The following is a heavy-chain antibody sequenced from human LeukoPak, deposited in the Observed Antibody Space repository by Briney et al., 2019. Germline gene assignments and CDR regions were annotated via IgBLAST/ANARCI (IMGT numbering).Heavy chain of an antibody. CDR1: GVSITSYY. Sequence: PSETLSLTCTVSGVSITSYYWSWIRQPPGKGLEWIGYIYYYSGSTNYNPSLKSRVTISVDTSKNQFSLKLSSVTAADTAVYYCARRKLAVEDYWGQGTLVTVSS. V-gene: IGHV4-59*08. CDR2: IYYYSGST. D-gene: IGHD6-19*01. CDR3: ARRKLAVEDY. J-gene: IGHJ4*02.